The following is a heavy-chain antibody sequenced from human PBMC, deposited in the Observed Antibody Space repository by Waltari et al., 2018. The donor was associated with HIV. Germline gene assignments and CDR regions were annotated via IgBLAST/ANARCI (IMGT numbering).Heavy chain of an antibody. CDR2: LGTAGDT. CDR1: GFTFSSYD. D-gene: IGHD1-1*01. V-gene: IGHV3-13*01. Sequence: EVQLVESGGGLVQPGGSLRLSCAASGFTFSSYDMHWVRQATGKGLEWVSALGTAGDTYYPGSVKGRFTISRENAKNSLYLQMNSLRAEDTAVYYCARRRASNDYYYGMDVWGQGTTVTVSS. CDR3: ARRRASNDYYYGMDV. J-gene: IGHJ6*02.